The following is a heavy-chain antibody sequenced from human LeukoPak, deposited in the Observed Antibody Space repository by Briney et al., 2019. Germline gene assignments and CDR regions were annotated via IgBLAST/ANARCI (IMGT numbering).Heavy chain of an antibody. Sequence: PGGSLRLSCAASGFTFSSYEMNWVRQAPGKGLEWFSYISSSGSTIYYADSVKGRFTISRDNAKNSLYLQMNSLRAEDTAVYYCARRPIIAAAGYVEGLDYWGQGTLVTVSS. J-gene: IGHJ4*02. V-gene: IGHV3-48*03. D-gene: IGHD6-13*01. CDR3: ARRPIIAAAGYVEGLDY. CDR2: ISSSGSTI. CDR1: GFTFSSYE.